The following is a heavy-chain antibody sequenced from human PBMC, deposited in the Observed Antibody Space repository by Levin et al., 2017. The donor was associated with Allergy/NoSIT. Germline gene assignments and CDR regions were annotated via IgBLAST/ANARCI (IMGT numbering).Heavy chain of an antibody. CDR1: GFTFSSYS. V-gene: IGHV3-21*01. D-gene: IGHD6-25*01. J-gene: IGHJ3*02. Sequence: GGSLRLSCAASGFTFSSYSMNWVRQAPGKGLEWVSSISSSSSYIYYADSVKGRFTISRDNAKNSLYLQMNSLRAEDTAVYYCARDSRSAADDYAFDIWGQGTMVTVSS. CDR2: ISSSSSYI. CDR3: ARDSRSAADDYAFDI.